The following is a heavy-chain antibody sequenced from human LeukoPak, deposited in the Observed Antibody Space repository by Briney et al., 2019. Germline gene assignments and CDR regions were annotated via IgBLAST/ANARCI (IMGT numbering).Heavy chain of an antibody. V-gene: IGHV3-30*18. CDR1: GFTFSSYG. D-gene: IGHD2-2*01. J-gene: IGHJ4*02. CDR2: ISNGGSDK. Sequence: GGSLRLSRAASGFTFSSYGMHWVRQAPGKGLEWVAVISNGGSDKYYADSVKGRFTISRDNSKNTLDLQMNSLRVEDTAVYYCAKDRDIVVVPEALGYWGPGTLVTVSS. CDR3: AKDRDIVVVPEALGY.